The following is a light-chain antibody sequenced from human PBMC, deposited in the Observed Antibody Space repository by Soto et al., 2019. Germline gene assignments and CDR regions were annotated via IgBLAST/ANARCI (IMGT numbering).Light chain of an antibody. J-gene: IGKJ2*01. CDR2: AAS. CDR3: QQYGSSPPYT. CDR1: RSFASSY. V-gene: IGKV3-20*01. Sequence: DMLLTQSPGTLSLSPGERATLSCRASRSFASSYLGWYQQKPGQAPRLLLYAASKRATGIPDRFSGSGSGTDFTLTINRLEPEDSAVYYCQQYGSSPPYTFGQGTKVDIK.